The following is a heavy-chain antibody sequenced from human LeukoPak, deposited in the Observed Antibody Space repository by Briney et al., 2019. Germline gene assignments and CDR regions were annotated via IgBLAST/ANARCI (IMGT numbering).Heavy chain of an antibody. D-gene: IGHD5-18*01. CDR2: ISSAGSYI. V-gene: IGHV3-21*01. CDR1: GFTFSTYD. J-gene: IGHJ3*02. Sequence: GGSLRLSCAASGFTFSTYDMNWVRQAPGKGLEWVSSISSAGSYIYSADSVKGRFTISRDNARNSLYLQMSRLRAEDTAVYYCARAQGYSNAFDIGGQGTMVTVSS. CDR3: ARAQGYSNAFDI.